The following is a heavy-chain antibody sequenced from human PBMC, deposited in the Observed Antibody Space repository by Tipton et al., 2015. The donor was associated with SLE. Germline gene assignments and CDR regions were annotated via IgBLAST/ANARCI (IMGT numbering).Heavy chain of an antibody. Sequence: TLSLTCAVYGGSFSAYYWSWIRQPPGKGLEWIGEINHSGSTNYNPSLKSLVTISVDTSKNRFSLNLTSVSAADTAVYYCASGGRYRPMVKRVFDYWGQGTLVTVSS. D-gene: IGHD5-18*01. CDR1: GGSFSAYY. CDR3: ASGGRYRPMVKRVFDY. V-gene: IGHV4-34*01. J-gene: IGHJ4*02. CDR2: INHSGST.